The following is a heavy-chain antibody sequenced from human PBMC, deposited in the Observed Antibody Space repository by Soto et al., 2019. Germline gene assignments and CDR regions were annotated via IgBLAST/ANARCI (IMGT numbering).Heavy chain of an antibody. Sequence: SVKVSCKASGGTFSSYTISWVRQAPGQGLEWMGRIIPILGIANYAQKFQGRVTITADKSTSTAYMELSSLRSEDTAVYYCARDPSNTIFGVGSAAYYYYMDIWGKGTKVTVSS. CDR2: IIPILGIA. D-gene: IGHD3-3*01. CDR1: GGTFSSYT. J-gene: IGHJ6*03. V-gene: IGHV1-69*04. CDR3: ARDPSNTIFGVGSAAYYYYMDI.